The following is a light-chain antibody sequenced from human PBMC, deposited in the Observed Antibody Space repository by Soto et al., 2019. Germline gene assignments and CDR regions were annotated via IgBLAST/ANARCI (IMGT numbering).Light chain of an antibody. V-gene: IGKV3D-15*01. Sequence: EIVMTQSPATLSVSPGETASLSCRASQSAGNFLAWYQQKPGQAPRLLIYYISTRATGIPARFSGSGSGTEVTLTINSLQSEDSAVYYCQQHKQWPITFGQGTRLEIK. J-gene: IGKJ5*01. CDR1: QSAGNF. CDR2: YIS. CDR3: QQHKQWPIT.